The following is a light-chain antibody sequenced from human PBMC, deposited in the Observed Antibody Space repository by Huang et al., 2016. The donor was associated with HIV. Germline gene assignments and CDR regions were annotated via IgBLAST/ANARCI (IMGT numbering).Light chain of an antibody. J-gene: IGKJ5*01. Sequence: EIVMTQSPGTLSVSPGERVTLSCSANASVSSSLAWYQQVSGQPPRLLIYDASTRATGIPAMFSGSGSGTNFTLTISSLQSEDFAVYYCQQYNDWPPITFGQGTRLDIK. CDR2: DAS. CDR1: ASVSSS. CDR3: QQYNDWPPIT. V-gene: IGKV3-15*01.